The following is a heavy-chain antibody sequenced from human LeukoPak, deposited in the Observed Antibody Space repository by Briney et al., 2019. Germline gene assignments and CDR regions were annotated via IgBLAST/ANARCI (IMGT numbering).Heavy chain of an antibody. CDR3: ARHGARYQYNGMDV. CDR2: IDPTDSYS. CDR1: GYSFTNYW. D-gene: IGHD1-26*01. Sequence: SLKISCXASGYSFTNYWISWVRQMPGKGLEWMGRIDPTDSYSNYSPSFQGHVSISADKSISSAYLQLWSLRASDTAVYYCARHGARYQYNGMDVWGQGTTVTVSS. V-gene: IGHV5-10-1*01. J-gene: IGHJ6*02.